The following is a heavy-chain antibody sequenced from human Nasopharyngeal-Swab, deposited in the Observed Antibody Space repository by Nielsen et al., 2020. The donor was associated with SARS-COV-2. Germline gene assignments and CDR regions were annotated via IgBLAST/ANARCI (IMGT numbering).Heavy chain of an antibody. CDR1: GFTFSSYA. Sequence: GGSLRLSCAASGFTFSSYAMHWVRQAPGKGLEWVAVISYDGSNKYYADSVKGRFTISRDNSKNTLYLQMNSLRAEDTAVYYCARDQRVYSFDYWGQGTLVTVSS. CDR3: ARDQRVYSFDY. V-gene: IGHV3-30-3*01. J-gene: IGHJ4*02. CDR2: ISYDGSNK.